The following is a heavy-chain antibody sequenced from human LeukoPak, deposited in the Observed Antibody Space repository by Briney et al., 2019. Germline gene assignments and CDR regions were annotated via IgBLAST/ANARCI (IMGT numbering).Heavy chain of an antibody. CDR2: ISSSGSII. D-gene: IGHD6-13*01. J-gene: IGHJ4*02. Sequence: QPGGSLRLSCAASGFTFRSCELSWVRQAPAKGLEWVSYISSSGSIIYYADSVKGRFTISRDNAKNSLYLQMNSLRAEDTAVYYCARGTRPYSSSWYGFDYWGQGTLVTVSS. V-gene: IGHV3-48*03. CDR1: GFTFRSCE. CDR3: ARGTRPYSSSWYGFDY.